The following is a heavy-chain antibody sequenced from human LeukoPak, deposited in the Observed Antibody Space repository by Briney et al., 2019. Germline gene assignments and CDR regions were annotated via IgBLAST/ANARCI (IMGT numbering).Heavy chain of an antibody. CDR1: GFTFISYA. J-gene: IGHJ6*02. D-gene: IGHD6-13*01. CDR3: AKASGITAAGTLLDV. Sequence: GGPLRLSCAASGFTFISYAMSWVRQAPGKGLEWVSGISGSGGSTYYADSVKGRFTISRDNSKNTLYLQMNSLRAEDTAVYYCAKASGITAAGTLLDVWGQGTTVTVSS. CDR2: ISGSGGST. V-gene: IGHV3-23*01.